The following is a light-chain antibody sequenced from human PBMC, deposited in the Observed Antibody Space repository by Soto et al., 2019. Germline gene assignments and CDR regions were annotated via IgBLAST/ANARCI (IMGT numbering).Light chain of an antibody. CDR2: GNS. Sequence: QSVLTQPPSVSGAPGQRVTISCTGSSSNIGAGYDVHWYQQLPGTAPKLLIYGNSNRPSGVPDRFSGSKSGTSASLAITGXXAEDXXDYYCQSYDSSLRVVFGGGTKLTVL. CDR1: SSNIGAGYD. V-gene: IGLV1-40*01. CDR3: QSYDSSLRVV. J-gene: IGLJ2*01.